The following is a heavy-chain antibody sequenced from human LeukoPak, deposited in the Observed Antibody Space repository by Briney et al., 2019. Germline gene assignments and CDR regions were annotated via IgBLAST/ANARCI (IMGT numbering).Heavy chain of an antibody. CDR2: IYYSGST. Sequence: SETLSLTCTVSGGSISSYYWSWIRQPPGKGLEWIGYIYYSGSTNYNPSLKSRVTISVDTSKNQFSLKLSSVAAADTAVYYCARGYDFWSGYSLDYWGQGTLVTVSS. CDR1: GGSISSYY. D-gene: IGHD3-3*01. J-gene: IGHJ4*02. CDR3: ARGYDFWSGYSLDY. V-gene: IGHV4-59*01.